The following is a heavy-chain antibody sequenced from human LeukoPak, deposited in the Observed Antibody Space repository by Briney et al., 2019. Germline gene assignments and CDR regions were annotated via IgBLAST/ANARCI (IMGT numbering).Heavy chain of an antibody. V-gene: IGHV3-21*01. CDR3: ARSIGDYGFDY. J-gene: IGHJ4*02. Sequence: GGSLRLSCAASGFTFSIYSMNWVRQAPGKGLEWVSSISSSSYIYYADSVKGRFTISRDNAKNSLYLQMNSLRAEDTAVYYCARSIGDYGFDYWGQGTLVTVSS. CDR1: GFTFSIYS. D-gene: IGHD4-17*01. CDR2: ISSSSYI.